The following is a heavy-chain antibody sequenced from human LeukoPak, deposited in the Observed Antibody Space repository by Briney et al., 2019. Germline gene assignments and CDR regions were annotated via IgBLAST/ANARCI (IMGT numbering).Heavy chain of an antibody. J-gene: IGHJ4*02. Sequence: PSETLSLTCTVSGGSISSGSYYWSWIRQPAGKGLEWIGRIYTSGSTNYNPSLKSRVTISVDTSKNQFSLKLSSVTAADTAVYYCARLAGDYFDYWGQGTLVTVSS. CDR3: ARLAGDYFDY. V-gene: IGHV4-61*02. CDR2: IYTSGST. CDR1: GGSISSGSYY. D-gene: IGHD6-19*01.